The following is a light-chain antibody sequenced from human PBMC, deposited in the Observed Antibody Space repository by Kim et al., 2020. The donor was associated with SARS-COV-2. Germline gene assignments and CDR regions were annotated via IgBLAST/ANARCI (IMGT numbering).Light chain of an antibody. Sequence: DIQMTQSPSSLSASVGDRVTITCRASQSINTFINWYQKKPGKAPNLLIYAASSLQSGVPSRFSGSGSGTDFTLTISSLQPADFAAYYCQYKYSSPFIFGGRTMMYIK. V-gene: IGKV1-39*01. CDR1: QSINTF. CDR2: AAS. CDR3: QYKYSSPFI. J-gene: IGKJ4*01.